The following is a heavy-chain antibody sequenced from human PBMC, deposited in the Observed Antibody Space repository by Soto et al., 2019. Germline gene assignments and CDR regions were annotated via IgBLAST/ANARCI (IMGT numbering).Heavy chain of an antibody. Sequence: SETLSLTCTVSGGSISSGDYYWSWIRQPPGKGLEWIGYIYYSGSTYYNPSLKSRVTISVDTSKNQFSLKLSSVTAADTAVYYCARHTFMVRGVIIRESKFDYWGQGTLVTVSS. V-gene: IGHV4-30-4*01. J-gene: IGHJ4*02. D-gene: IGHD3-10*01. CDR3: ARHTFMVRGVIIRESKFDY. CDR2: IYYSGST. CDR1: GGSISSGDYY.